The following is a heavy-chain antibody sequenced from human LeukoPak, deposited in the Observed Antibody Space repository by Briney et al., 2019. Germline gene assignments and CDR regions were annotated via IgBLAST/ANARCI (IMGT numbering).Heavy chain of an antibody. D-gene: IGHD6-19*01. J-gene: IGHJ4*02. CDR2: ISYDGSNK. CDR3: ARAALGLGTFDY. V-gene: IGHV3-30*04. Sequence: GGSLRLSCAASGFTFSSYAMHWVRQAPGKGLEWVAVISYDGSNKYYADSVKGRFTISRDNSKNTLYLQMNSLRAEDTAVYYCARAALGLGTFDYWGQGTLVTVSS. CDR1: GFTFSSYA.